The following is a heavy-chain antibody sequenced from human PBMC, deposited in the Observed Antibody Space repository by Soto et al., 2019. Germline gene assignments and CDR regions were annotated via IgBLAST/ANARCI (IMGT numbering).Heavy chain of an antibody. CDR3: AREGPTYYDILTGYYIGGGLGAFDI. J-gene: IGHJ3*02. V-gene: IGHV3-7*01. CDR1: GFTFSSYW. D-gene: IGHD3-9*01. CDR2: IKQDGSEK. Sequence: EVQLVESGGGLVQPGGSLRLSCAASGFTFSSYWMSWVRQAPGKGLEWVANIKQDGSEKYYVDSVKGRFTISRDNAKNSLYLQMNSLRAEDTAVYYCAREGPTYYDILTGYYIGGGLGAFDIWGQGTMVTVSS.